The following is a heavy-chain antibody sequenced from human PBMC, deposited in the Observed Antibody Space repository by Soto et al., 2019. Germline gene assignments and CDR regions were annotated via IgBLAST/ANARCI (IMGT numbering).Heavy chain of an antibody. D-gene: IGHD3-22*01. V-gene: IGHV4-30-2*05. CDR2: IYYSGST. CDR1: GGSINSGGYS. J-gene: IGHJ4*02. CDR3: ARGSYYYDSSGFYHY. Sequence: SETLSLTCAVSGGSINSGGYSWSWIRQPPGKGLEWIGYIYYSGSTYYNPSLKSRVTISVDTSKNQFSLKLSSVTAADTAVYYCARGSYYYDSSGFYHYWGQRTLVTVSS.